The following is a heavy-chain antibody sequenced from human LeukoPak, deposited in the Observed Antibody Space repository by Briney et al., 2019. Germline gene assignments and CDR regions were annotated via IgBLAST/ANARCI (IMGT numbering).Heavy chain of an antibody. CDR3: AREDHSGWYGTGGDY. CDR1: GFSFSSYT. V-gene: IGHV3-30-3*01. D-gene: IGHD6-19*01. CDR2: MSYDGSNR. J-gene: IGHJ4*02. Sequence: PWGALRLPCAASGFSFSSYTMHWVRQAPGKGLEWVAVMSYDGSNRYYADSVKGRFTISRDNSKNTLYLQMNSLRAEDTAVYYCAREDHSGWYGTGGDYWGQGTLVTVSS.